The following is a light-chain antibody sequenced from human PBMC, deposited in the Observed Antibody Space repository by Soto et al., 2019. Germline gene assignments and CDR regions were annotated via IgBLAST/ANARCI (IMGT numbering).Light chain of an antibody. J-gene: IGKJ5*01. CDR2: GAS. CDR3: QQYGRSRS. CDR1: QSISRY. Sequence: IVSTQSPGTLSLSPGERTTLSCRASQSISRYLAWYQQKPGQGPRLLIYGASSRATGTPDRFSGSGSGTDFTLTISRLEPEDFAVYYCQQYGRSRSFGQGTRLEIK. V-gene: IGKV3-20*01.